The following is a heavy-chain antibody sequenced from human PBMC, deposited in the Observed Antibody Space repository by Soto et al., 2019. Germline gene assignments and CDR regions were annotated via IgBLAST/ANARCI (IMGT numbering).Heavy chain of an antibody. D-gene: IGHD2-15*01. CDR3: ARHLTYCSAGSCYSDFPYYGMDV. CDR1: GGSSSSGGDS. J-gene: IGHJ6*02. V-gene: IGHV4-30-2*03. Sequence: SETLSLTCAVSGGSSSSGGDSWSWIRQPPGKGLEWIGYIYHSGSTYYNPSLKSRVTISVDTSKNQFSLKLSSVTAADTAVYYCARHLTYCSAGSCYSDFPYYGMDVWGQGTTVTVSS. CDR2: IYHSGST.